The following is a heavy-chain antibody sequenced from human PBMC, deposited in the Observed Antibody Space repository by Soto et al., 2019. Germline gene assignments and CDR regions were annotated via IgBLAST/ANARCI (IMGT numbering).Heavy chain of an antibody. J-gene: IGHJ6*02. CDR2: IYYSGST. Sequence: SETLSLTCTVSGGSISSYYWSWIRQPPGKGLEWIGYIYYSGSTNYNPSLKSRVTISVDTSKNQFSLKLSSVTAADTAVYYCARGKATMIDDYYYGMDVWGQGTTVTVSS. V-gene: IGHV4-59*01. CDR1: GGSISSYY. D-gene: IGHD3-22*01. CDR3: ARGKATMIDDYYYGMDV.